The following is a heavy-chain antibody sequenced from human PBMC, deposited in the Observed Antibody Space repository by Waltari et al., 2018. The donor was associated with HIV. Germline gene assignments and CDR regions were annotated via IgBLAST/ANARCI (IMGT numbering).Heavy chain of an antibody. D-gene: IGHD5-18*01. CDR3: ARAADGYPLNRFDP. J-gene: IGHJ5*02. V-gene: IGHV4-30-4*01. CDR2: IYYSEST. CDR1: VGSISSGHYS. Sequence: HVQLQEAGPGLVKPSQTLPPTCTVSVGSISSGHYSWICIRQPPGKGLEWIGYIYYSESTYYNPSLKSRVTISVDTSKNQFSLKLSSVTAADTAVYYCARAADGYPLNRFDPWGQGTLVTVSS.